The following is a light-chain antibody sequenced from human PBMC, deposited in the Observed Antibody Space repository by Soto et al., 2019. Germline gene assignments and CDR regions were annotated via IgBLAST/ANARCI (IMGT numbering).Light chain of an antibody. Sequence: QSALTQPASVSGSPGQSITISCSGNAVSYQLVSWYQKQPGKAPKLILYNVTRRPSGVSNRFSGFTSGTTASLKITGLQAEDEADYYCCSFVGVTNDVFGNGTKLTVL. CDR3: CSFVGVTNDV. V-gene: IGLV2-23*02. CDR2: NVT. J-gene: IGLJ1*01. CDR1: GNAVSYQL.